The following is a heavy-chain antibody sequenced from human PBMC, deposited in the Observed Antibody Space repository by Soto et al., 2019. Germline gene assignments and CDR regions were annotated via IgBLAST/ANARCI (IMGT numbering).Heavy chain of an antibody. CDR2: ISGSDNNT. J-gene: IGHJ2*01. Sequence: EVQLLESGGGLVQPGGSLRLSCAASGFTFSNYDMSWVRQAPGKGLEWVSSISGSDNNTYYADSVKGRFTISRDNSMSTLSLQMSSLRAEDTAMYFCAKVLRYWYFDLWGRGTLVTVSS. V-gene: IGHV3-23*01. CDR1: GFTFSNYD. D-gene: IGHD2-8*02. CDR3: AKVLRYWYFDL.